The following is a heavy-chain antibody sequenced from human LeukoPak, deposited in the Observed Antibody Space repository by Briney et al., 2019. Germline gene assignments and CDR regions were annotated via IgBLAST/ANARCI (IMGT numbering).Heavy chain of an antibody. CDR3: ARGGSISSGWYVGDY. V-gene: IGHV3-74*01. J-gene: IGHJ4*02. CDR1: GFIFSSYW. CDR2: INSDGSST. D-gene: IGHD6-19*01. Sequence: GGSLRLSCAASGFIFSSYWMHWVRQAPGKGLVWVSRINSDGSSTSYADSVKGRFTISRDNAKNTLYLQMNSLRAEDTAVYYCARGGSISSGWYVGDYWGQGTLVTVSS.